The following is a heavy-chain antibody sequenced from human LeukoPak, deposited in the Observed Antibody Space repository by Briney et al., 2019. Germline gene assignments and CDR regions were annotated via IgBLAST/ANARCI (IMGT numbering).Heavy chain of an antibody. CDR2: IWYDGNNK. D-gene: IGHD4-17*01. Sequence: PGGSLRLSCAASGFTFSSYGMHWVRQAPGKGLEWVAVIWYDGNNKYYADSVKGRFTISRDNSKNTLYLQMNSLRAEDTAVYYCARTWARPTYAYYYMDVWGKGTTVTVSS. CDR1: GFTFSSYG. V-gene: IGHV3-33*01. J-gene: IGHJ6*03. CDR3: ARTWARPTYAYYYMDV.